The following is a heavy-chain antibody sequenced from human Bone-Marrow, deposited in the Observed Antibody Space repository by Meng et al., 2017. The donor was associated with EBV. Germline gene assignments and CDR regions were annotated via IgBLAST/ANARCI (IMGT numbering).Heavy chain of an antibody. CDR2: IYCDDGE. J-gene: IGHJ4*01. V-gene: IGHV2-5*05. D-gene: IGHD1-14*01. CDR1: GYTFRISGVI. CDR3: VDSSVRKNIRRHFFDY. Sequence: TLNCYGHTHVTHTRTLTLRCTFYGYTFRISGVIVGWFRHSSVKALEWLGLIYCDDGEAYDTSLKTWLIMTKDTSKEQVVLKMTTVDPVYTDTYYCVDSSVRKNIRRHFFDYWGQGTLVTVSS.